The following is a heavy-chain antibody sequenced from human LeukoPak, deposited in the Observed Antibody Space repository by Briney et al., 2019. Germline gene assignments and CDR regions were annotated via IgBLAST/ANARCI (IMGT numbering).Heavy chain of an antibody. Sequence: GGSLRLSCAASGFTFSSNYMSWVRQAPGKGLEWVSVIYSGGSTYYADSVKGRFTISRDNSKNTLYLQMNSLRAEDTAVYYCARGGTNSGYDHFYYYYGMDVWGQGTTVTVSS. D-gene: IGHD5-12*01. CDR1: GFTFSSNY. CDR3: ARGGTNSGYDHFYYYYGMDV. CDR2: IYSGGST. J-gene: IGHJ6*02. V-gene: IGHV3-53*01.